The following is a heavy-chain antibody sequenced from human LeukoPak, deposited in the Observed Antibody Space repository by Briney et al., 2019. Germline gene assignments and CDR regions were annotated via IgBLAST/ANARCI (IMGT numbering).Heavy chain of an antibody. CDR1: GGTFSSYA. D-gene: IGHD3-22*01. V-gene: IGHV1-69*05. Sequence: GSSVKVSCKASGGTFSSYAISWVRRAPGQGLEWMGRIIPIFGTANYAQKFQGRVTITTDESTSTAYMELSSLRSEDTAVYYCARAQIYYDSSGYYLRRNYMDVWGKGTTVTVSS. CDR2: IIPIFGTA. CDR3: ARAQIYYDSSGYYLRRNYMDV. J-gene: IGHJ6*03.